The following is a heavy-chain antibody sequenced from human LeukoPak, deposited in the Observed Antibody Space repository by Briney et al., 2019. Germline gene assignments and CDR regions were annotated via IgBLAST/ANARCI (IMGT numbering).Heavy chain of an antibody. CDR3: ARGLVVGANFFDY. J-gene: IGHJ4*02. V-gene: IGHV3-23*01. Sequence: GGSLRLSCAASGFTFRSSEMNWVRQAPGKGLEWVSTISGSGDNTYYADSVKGRFTISRDNSKNTLYLQMNSLRAEDTAVYYCARGLVVGANFFDYWGQGTLVTVSS. CDR1: GFTFRSSE. D-gene: IGHD1-26*01. CDR2: ISGSGDNT.